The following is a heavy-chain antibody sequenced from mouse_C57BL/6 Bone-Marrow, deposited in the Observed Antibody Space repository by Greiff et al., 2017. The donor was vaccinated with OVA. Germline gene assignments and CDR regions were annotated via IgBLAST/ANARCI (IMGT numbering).Heavy chain of an antibody. D-gene: IGHD1-1*01. CDR1: GFTFSDYG. CDR3: ARSKSLITTVVDYWYFDV. CDR2: ISSGSSTI. J-gene: IGHJ1*03. V-gene: IGHV5-17*01. Sequence: VQLKESGGGLVKPGGSLKLSCAASGFTFSDYGMHWVRQAPEKGLEWVAYISSGSSTIYYADTVKGRFTISRDNAKNTLFLQMTSLRSEDTAMYYCARSKSLITTVVDYWYFDVWGTGTTVTVSS.